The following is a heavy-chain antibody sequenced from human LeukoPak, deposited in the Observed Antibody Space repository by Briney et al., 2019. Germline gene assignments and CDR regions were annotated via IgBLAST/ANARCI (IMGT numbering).Heavy chain of an antibody. Sequence: PGGPLRLSCVVSGFTFSSYAMSWVRQAPGKGLEWVAAISGSGGSPHYADSVKGRFTISRDNSKNTLYLQMNSLRGEDTAVYYCAKDTTVTTTYNWFDPWGQGTLVTVSS. J-gene: IGHJ5*02. CDR1: GFTFSSYA. D-gene: IGHD2/OR15-2a*01. V-gene: IGHV3-23*01. CDR3: AKDTTVTTTYNWFDP. CDR2: ISGSGGSP.